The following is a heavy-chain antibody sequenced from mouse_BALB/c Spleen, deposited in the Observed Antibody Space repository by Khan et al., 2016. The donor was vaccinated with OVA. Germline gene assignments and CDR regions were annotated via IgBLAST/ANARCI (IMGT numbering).Heavy chain of an antibody. D-gene: IGHD1-1*02. CDR2: IWGGGTT. CDR1: GFSLTDYG. Sequence: QVQLKESGPGLVAPSQSLSITCTVSGFSLTDYGVGWIRQPPGKGLEWLGVIWGGGTTYHNSALKSRLSISKDNSKSQVFLKMNSLQTDDTAMYYCAKLLWSHYYAMNYWGQGTSVTVSS. J-gene: IGHJ4*01. CDR3: AKLLWSHYYAMNY. V-gene: IGHV2-6-5*01.